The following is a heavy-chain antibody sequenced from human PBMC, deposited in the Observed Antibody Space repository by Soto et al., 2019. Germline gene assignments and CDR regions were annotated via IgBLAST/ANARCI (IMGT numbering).Heavy chain of an antibody. J-gene: IGHJ4*02. V-gene: IGHV3-23*01. CDR2: ISTSGGNT. CDR1: GFTFTTYA. D-gene: IGHD6-6*01. CDR3: EKKYRISVFDS. Sequence: PGGSLRLSCAASGFTFTTYAMSWVRQAPGKGLEWVSAISTSGGNTYYADSVKGRFTISRDNSKNTLFLEMNSLRAEDTAVYYREKKYRISVFDSGGQGTLVTVS.